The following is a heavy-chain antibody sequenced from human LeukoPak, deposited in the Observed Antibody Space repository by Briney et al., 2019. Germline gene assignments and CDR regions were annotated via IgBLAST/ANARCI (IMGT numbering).Heavy chain of an antibody. CDR3: ARALPSDYGDYVHYSDGMDV. Sequence: GASVKVSCKASGYTFTSYYMHWVRQAPGQGLEWMGIINPIGGSTSYAQKCQDRVTMTTDPSTSTAYRELGSLRTEDTAVYDCARALPSDYGDYVHYSDGMDVWSQGTTVTVS. CDR1: GYTFTSYY. V-gene: IGHV1-46*01. D-gene: IGHD4-17*01. CDR2: INPIGGST. J-gene: IGHJ6*02.